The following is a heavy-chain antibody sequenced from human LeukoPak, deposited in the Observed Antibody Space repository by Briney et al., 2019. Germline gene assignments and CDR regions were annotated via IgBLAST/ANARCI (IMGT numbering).Heavy chain of an antibody. CDR2: ISASGSST. V-gene: IGHV3-23*01. Sequence: GGSLRLSCAASGFTFSSYAMSWVRQPPGKGLEWVSDISASGSSTYYADSLKGRFTISGDNSKNTLYLQMNSLRAEDTATYYCAKALGRAMFDYWGQGTLLSVSS. CDR3: AKALGRAMFDY. CDR1: GFTFSSYA. J-gene: IGHJ4*02. D-gene: IGHD1-26*01.